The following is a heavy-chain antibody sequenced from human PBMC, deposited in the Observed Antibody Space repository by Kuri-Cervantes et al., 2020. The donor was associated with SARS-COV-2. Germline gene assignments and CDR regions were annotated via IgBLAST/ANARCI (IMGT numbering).Heavy chain of an antibody. CDR2: ISGSGGST. Sequence: GESLKISCAASGFTFSSYAMSWVRQAPGKGLEWVSAISGSGGSTYYADSVKGRFTISRDNSKNTLYLQMNSLRAEDTAVYYCARRESWKGDFDIWGQGTMVTVSS. J-gene: IGHJ3*02. V-gene: IGHV3-23*01. CDR1: GFTFSSYA. CDR3: ARRESWKGDFDI. D-gene: IGHD1-1*01.